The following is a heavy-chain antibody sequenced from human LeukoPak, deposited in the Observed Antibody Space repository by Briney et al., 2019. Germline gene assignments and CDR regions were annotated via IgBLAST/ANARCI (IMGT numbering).Heavy chain of an antibody. CDR2: INHSGST. CDR1: GGSFSVYY. J-gene: IGHJ6*03. D-gene: IGHD3-10*01. V-gene: IGHV4-34*01. CDR3: ARARYYYGSGSYFPVSYYYYMDV. Sequence: PSETLSLTCAVFGGSFSVYYWSWIRQPPGKGLEWIGEINHSGSTNYNPSLKSRVTISVDTSKNQFSLKLSSVTAADTAVYYCARARYYYGSGSYFPVSYYYYMDVWGKGTTVTVSS.